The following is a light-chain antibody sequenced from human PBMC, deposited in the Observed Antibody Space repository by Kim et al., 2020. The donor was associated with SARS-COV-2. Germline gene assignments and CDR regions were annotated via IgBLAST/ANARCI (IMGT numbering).Light chain of an antibody. CDR2: GTS. J-gene: IGKJ1*01. Sequence: SPGERATVSCGASQSVRDTYFAWYQQKPGQAPRLLIYGTSSRATGIPDRFSGSGSGTDFTLAITRLEPEDFAVYYCQQYQISPWTFGQGTKVDIK. CDR3: QQYQISPWT. CDR1: QSVRDTY. V-gene: IGKV3-20*01.